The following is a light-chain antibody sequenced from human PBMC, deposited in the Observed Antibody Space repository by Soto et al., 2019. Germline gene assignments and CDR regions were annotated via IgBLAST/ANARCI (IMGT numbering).Light chain of an antibody. V-gene: IGLV2-14*03. Sequence: QSALTQPASVSGSPGQSITISCTGASSDIGAYDYVSWYQQHPDKAPTLIIYDVTRRPSGLSNRFSASKSGNTASLTISGLQADGAGVYYCSSYTSSRTLIFGGGTKLTVL. CDR2: DVT. J-gene: IGLJ2*01. CDR3: SSYTSSRTLI. CDR1: SSDIGAYDY.